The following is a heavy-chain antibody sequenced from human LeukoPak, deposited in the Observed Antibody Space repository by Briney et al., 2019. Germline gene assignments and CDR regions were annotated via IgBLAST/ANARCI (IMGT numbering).Heavy chain of an antibody. J-gene: IGHJ4*02. CDR1: GFTFSDYY. CDR3: ARVRGSSGWYYFDY. D-gene: IGHD6-19*01. V-gene: IGHV3-11*01. CDR2: ISSSDSTM. Sequence: GGSLRLSCAAPGFTFSDYYMSWIRQAPGKGLEWVSYISSSDSTMYYADSVKGRFTISRDNAKNSLYLQMDSLTAEDAAVYYCARVRGSSGWYYFDYWGQGALVTVSS.